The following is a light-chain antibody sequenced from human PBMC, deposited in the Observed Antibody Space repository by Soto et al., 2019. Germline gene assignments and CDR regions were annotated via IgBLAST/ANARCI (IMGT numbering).Light chain of an antibody. J-gene: IGKJ1*01. CDR2: RTS. V-gene: IGKV3-20*01. CDR3: QQYGSSGT. Sequence: EVVLTQSPATLSLSPGERATLSCRASQSVCSYLAWYQQKPGQVPGLLMFRTSSRATGIPDRFSGSGSGTDFTLTISRLEPEDFAVYYCQQYGSSGTFGQGTRWIS. CDR1: QSVCSY.